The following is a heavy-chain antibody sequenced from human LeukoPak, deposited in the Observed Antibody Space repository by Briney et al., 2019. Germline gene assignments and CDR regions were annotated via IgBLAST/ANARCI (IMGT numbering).Heavy chain of an antibody. J-gene: IGHJ4*02. V-gene: IGHV3-30*02. D-gene: IGHD1-26*01. CDR1: GFTVRTYG. Sequence: GGSLRLSCASSGFTVRTYGMHWVRQAPGKGLEWETFIGYDGTKTDYIDSVKGRFTISRDNSKNTLYLQMNSLRIEDTAVYYCAKDRGSWSYGGFDYWGQGTVVSVSS. CDR3: AKDRGSWSYGGFDY. CDR2: IGYDGTKT.